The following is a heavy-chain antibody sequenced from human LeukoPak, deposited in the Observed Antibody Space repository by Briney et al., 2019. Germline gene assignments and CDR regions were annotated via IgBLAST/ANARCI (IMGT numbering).Heavy chain of an antibody. CDR3: ARRGYSYGYPFDY. J-gene: IGHJ4*02. D-gene: IGHD5-18*01. V-gene: IGHV4-61*08. CDR2: IYYSGST. CDR1: GGSISSGGYY. Sequence: SQTLSLTCTVSGGSISSGGYYWSWIRQPPGKGLEWIGYIYYSGSTNYNPSLKSRVTISVDTSKNQFSLKLSSVTAADTAVYYCARRGYSYGYPFDYWGQGTLVTVSS.